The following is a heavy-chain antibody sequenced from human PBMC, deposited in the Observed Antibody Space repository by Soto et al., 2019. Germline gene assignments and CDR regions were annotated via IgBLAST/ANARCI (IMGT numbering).Heavy chain of an antibody. CDR1: GFSLNTNAVG. D-gene: IGHD6-19*01. V-gene: IGHV2-5*02. Sequence: QITLKESGPTLVKPTQTLTLTCTFSGFSLNTNAVGVGWIRQPPGKALEWLALLYWEDDKRYSPSLKSRLTITTYTSKNQVVLTRTDMDPVDTATYYCAHRRVRDSSGENFDSWGQGTLVTVSS. J-gene: IGHJ4*02. CDR2: LYWEDDK. CDR3: AHRRVRDSSGENFDS.